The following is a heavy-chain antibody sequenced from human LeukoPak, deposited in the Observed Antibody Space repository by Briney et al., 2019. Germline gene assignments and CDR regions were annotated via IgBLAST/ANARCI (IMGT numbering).Heavy chain of an antibody. CDR1: GGTFSSYA. Sequence: ASVKVSCKASGGTFSSYAISWVRQAPGQGLEWMGVIIPIFGTANYAQKFQGRVTITADESTSTAYMELSSLRSEDTAVYYCARSSKLELRSYFDYWGQGTLVTVSS. J-gene: IGHJ4*02. CDR3: ARSSKLELRSYFDY. V-gene: IGHV1-69*13. CDR2: IIPIFGTA. D-gene: IGHD1-7*01.